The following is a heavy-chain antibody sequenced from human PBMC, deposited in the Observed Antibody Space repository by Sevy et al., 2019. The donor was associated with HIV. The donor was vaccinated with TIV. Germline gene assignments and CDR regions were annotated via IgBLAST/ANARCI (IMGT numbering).Heavy chain of an antibody. Sequence: GGSLRLSCTVTGFTFSGFSFSHYSMNWVRQAPGRGLEWVSSISYNSNFILYADPVKGRFTISRDDAKNSLFLLMDRLRADDTAMYYCALTNSADYYHSGAFHLWGRGTMVTVSS. CDR1: GFSFSHYS. D-gene: IGHD2-15*01. J-gene: IGHJ2*01. CDR2: ISYNSNFI. V-gene: IGHV3-21*06. CDR3: ALTNSADYYHSGAFHL.